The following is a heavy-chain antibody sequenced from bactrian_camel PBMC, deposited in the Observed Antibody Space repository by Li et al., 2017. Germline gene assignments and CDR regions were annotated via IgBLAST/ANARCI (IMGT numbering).Heavy chain of an antibody. V-gene: IGHV3S1*01. J-gene: IGHJ4*01. CDR2: ITSSGDDT. CDR1: GSTYSTNC. D-gene: IGHD5*01. CDR3: ATGPARSMGWVPHNY. Sequence: HVQLVESGGGSVQAGGSLRLSCAASGSTYSTNCMAWFRQAPEKGLEWVSSITSSGDDTKYADSVKGQFTISRDNAKNTVYLQMNSLKPEDTAVYYCATGPARSMGWVPHNYWGPRTHVTVS.